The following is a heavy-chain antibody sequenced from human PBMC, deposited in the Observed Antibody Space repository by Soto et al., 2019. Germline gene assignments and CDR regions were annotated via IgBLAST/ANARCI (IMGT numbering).Heavy chain of an antibody. CDR3: GARPGGGGY. V-gene: IGHV3-53*01. Sequence: EVQLVESGGGLIQPGGSLRLSCAVSGFTVSNNYMSWVRQAPGKGLEGVSVIYSGGYTAYGDSVKGRFTISRDNSKNNIYLQINTRGAGDTALYYGGARPGGGGYWGQGTLVTVSS. D-gene: IGHD3-10*01. J-gene: IGHJ4*02. CDR1: GFTVSNNY. CDR2: IYSGGYT.